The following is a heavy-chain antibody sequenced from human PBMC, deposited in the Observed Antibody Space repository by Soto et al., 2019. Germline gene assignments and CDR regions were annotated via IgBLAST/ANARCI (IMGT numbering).Heavy chain of an antibody. Sequence: EVQLVESGGGWVKPGEYLRVSCAASGFTFSSAWMSWVRQAPGKGLEWVARIKSKTDGGTTYYAPPLKGRFTISRDDSGNTLYLQINSLKTEDTAVYYCVTLNYWHLEDWGQGTLVTVS. CDR2: IKSKTDGGTT. V-gene: IGHV3-15*01. D-gene: IGHD2-8*02. CDR1: GFTFSSAW. CDR3: VTLNYWHLED. J-gene: IGHJ4*02.